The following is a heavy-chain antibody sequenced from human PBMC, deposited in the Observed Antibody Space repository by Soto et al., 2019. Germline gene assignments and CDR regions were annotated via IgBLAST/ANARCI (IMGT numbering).Heavy chain of an antibody. CDR1: GGTFSSYT. CDR3: ASILDYDFWSGYYMDFDY. CDR2: IIPILGIA. Sequence: SVKVSCKASGGTFSSYTISWVRQAPGQGLEWMGRIIPILGIANYAQKFQGRVTITADKSTSTAYMELSSLRSEDTVVYYFASILDYDFWSGYYMDFDYWGQGTLVTVSS. J-gene: IGHJ4*02. V-gene: IGHV1-69*02. D-gene: IGHD3-3*01.